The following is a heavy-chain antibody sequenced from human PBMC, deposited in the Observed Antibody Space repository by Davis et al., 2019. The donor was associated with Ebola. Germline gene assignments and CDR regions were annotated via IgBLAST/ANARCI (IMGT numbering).Heavy chain of an antibody. D-gene: IGHD2-2*01. V-gene: IGHV3-15*07. CDR2: IKSKTDGGTT. CDR1: GFTFSNAW. Sequence: GGSLRLSCAASGFTFSNAWMNWVRQAPGKGLEWVGRIKSKTDGGTTDYAAPVKGRFTISRDDSKNTLYLQMNSLKTEDTAVYYCTTGAMKGRGYYYYYYGMDVWGQGTTVTVSS. CDR3: TTGAMKGRGYYYYYYGMDV. J-gene: IGHJ6*02.